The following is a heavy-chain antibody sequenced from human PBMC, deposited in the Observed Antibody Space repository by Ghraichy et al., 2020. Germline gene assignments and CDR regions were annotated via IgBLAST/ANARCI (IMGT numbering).Heavy chain of an antibody. D-gene: IGHD4-17*01. V-gene: IGHV4-34*01. J-gene: IGHJ4*02. CDR3: ARVRRDYAGYY. CDR1: GGSFSGYY. Sequence: SETLSLTCAVYGGSFSGYYWSWIRQPPGKGLEWIGEINHSGSTNYNPSLKSRVTISVDTSKNQFSLKLSSVTAADTAVYYCARVRRDYAGYYWGQGTLVTGSS. CDR2: INHSGST.